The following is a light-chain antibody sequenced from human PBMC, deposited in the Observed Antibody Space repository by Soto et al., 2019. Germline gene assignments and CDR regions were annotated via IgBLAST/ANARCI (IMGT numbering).Light chain of an antibody. V-gene: IGLV2-14*01. CDR2: DVT. J-gene: IGLJ2*01. CDR3: CSYTSSSTLI. CDR1: SSDVGGYNS. Sequence: QSVLTQPASVSGSPGQSITISCSGTSSDVGGYNSVSWYQQHPGKAPKLMIYDVTNRPSGVSNRFSAFKSGNTASLTISGLQAEDEADYYCCSYTSSSTLIFGGGTKLTVL.